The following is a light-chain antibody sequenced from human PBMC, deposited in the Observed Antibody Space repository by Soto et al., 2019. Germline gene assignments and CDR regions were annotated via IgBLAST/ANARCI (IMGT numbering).Light chain of an antibody. CDR3: SSYAGSNNLV. CDR2: EVS. Sequence: QSVLTQPPSASGSPGQSVTISCTGTSSDVGGYNYVSWYQQHPGKAPTLMIYEVSKRPSGVPDRFSGSKSGNTASLTVSGLQAEDEADYYCSSYAGSNNLVFGGGTKLTV. CDR1: SSDVGGYNY. J-gene: IGLJ2*01. V-gene: IGLV2-8*01.